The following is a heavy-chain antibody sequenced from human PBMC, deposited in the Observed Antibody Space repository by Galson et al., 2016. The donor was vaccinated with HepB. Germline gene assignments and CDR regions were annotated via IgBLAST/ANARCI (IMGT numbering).Heavy chain of an antibody. D-gene: IGHD1-26*01. CDR1: GYTFSNYA. Sequence: SVKVSCKASGYTFSNYAIHWVRQAPGQRLEWMGWINNRKGNTEYSQKFQGRVTITGDTNANTAHRELSSLRAEDTAVYYCAGENGSYYGLYYFYGMDVWGHGTTVIVSS. CDR3: AGENGSYYGLYYFYGMDV. J-gene: IGHJ6*02. CDR2: INNRKGNT. V-gene: IGHV1-3*04.